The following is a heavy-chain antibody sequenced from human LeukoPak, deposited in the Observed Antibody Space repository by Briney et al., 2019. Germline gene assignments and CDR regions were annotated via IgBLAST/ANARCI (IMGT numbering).Heavy chain of an antibody. D-gene: IGHD3-10*01. V-gene: IGHV1-2*04. CDR1: GYTFTSYG. CDR3: ARAPYGSGSENNWFDP. CDR2: INPNSGGT. J-gene: IGHJ5*02. Sequence: ASVKVSCKASGYTFTSYGISWVRQAPGQGLEWMGWINPNSGGTNYAQKFQGWVTMTRDTSISTAYMELSRLRSDDTAVYYCARAPYGSGSENNWFDPWGQGTLVTVSS.